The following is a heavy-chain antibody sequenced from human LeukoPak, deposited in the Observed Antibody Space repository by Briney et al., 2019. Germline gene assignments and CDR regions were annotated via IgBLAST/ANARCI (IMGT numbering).Heavy chain of an antibody. CDR3: AKDRSDYGDY. CDR1: GFIFSTYG. Sequence: GGSLRLSCAASGFIFSTYGMHWVRQAPGKGLEWVAFIRYDGSNKYYAGSVKGRFTISRDNSKNTLYLQTNSLRAEDTAVYYCAKDRSDYGDYWGQGTLVTVSS. V-gene: IGHV3-30*02. CDR2: IRYDGSNK. D-gene: IGHD1-26*01. J-gene: IGHJ4*02.